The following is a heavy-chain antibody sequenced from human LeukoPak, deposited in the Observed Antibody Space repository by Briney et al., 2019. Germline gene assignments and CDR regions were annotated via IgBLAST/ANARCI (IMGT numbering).Heavy chain of an antibody. V-gene: IGHV3-23*01. J-gene: IGHJ4*02. CDR1: GFTFNSFA. CDR2: ISGGSST. Sequence: GGSLRLSCAASGFTFNSFAMSWVRQAPGKGLEWVSTISGGSSTYYADSVKGRSTISRDNSKNTLYLQMNSLRAEDTAVYYCAKSGLNRFDYWGQGTLVTVSS. CDR3: AKSGLNRFDY. D-gene: IGHD2-15*01.